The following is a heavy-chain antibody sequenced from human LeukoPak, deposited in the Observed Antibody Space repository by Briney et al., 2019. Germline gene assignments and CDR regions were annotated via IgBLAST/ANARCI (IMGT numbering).Heavy chain of an antibody. V-gene: IGHV3-53*01. J-gene: IGHJ6*02. D-gene: IGHD2-2*01. CDR2: IYSGGST. CDR3: ARDGGVVVPESGMDV. CDR1: GFTFSSYA. Sequence: GGSLRLPCAASGFTFSSYAMSWVRQAPGKGLEWVSVIYSGGSTYYADSVKGRFTISRDNSKNTLYLQMNSLRAEDTAVYYCARDGGVVVPESGMDVWGQGTTVTVSS.